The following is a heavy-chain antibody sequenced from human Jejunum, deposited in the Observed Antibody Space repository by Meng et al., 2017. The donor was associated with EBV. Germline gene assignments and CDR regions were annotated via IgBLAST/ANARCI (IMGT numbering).Heavy chain of an antibody. CDR3: AGDRRAYCGSDCNPLDY. Sequence: LQASGPALLKPSQTLSLTCTFTGVFVSSRSYYWNWIRQPPGKGLEWIGYMYYSGSSNYNPSLKSRVTISIDMSKNQFSLKLNSVTAADTAVYYCAGDRRAYCGSDCNPLDYWGQGTLVTVSS. J-gene: IGHJ4*02. CDR2: MYYSGSS. CDR1: GVFVSSRSYY. D-gene: IGHD2-21*02. V-gene: IGHV4-61*01.